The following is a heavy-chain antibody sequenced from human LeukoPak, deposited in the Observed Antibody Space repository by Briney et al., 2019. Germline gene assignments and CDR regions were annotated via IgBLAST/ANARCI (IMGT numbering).Heavy chain of an antibody. D-gene: IGHD3-10*01. Sequence: PGRSLRLSCAASGFTFSSYAMHWVRQAPGKGLEWVAVISYDGSNKYYADSVKGRFTISRDNSKNTLYLQVNSLRAEDTAVYYCAKDFTVRGPNGMDVWGKGTTVTVSS. CDR1: GFTFSSYA. CDR3: AKDFTVRGPNGMDV. CDR2: ISYDGSNK. V-gene: IGHV3-30*04. J-gene: IGHJ6*04.